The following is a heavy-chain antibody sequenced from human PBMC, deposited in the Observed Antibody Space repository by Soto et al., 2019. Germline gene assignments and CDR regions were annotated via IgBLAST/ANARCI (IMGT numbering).Heavy chain of an antibody. J-gene: IGHJ5*02. D-gene: IGHD3-16*01. CDR1: GGTISRGGYY. Sequence: QVQLQESGPGLVKTSQTLSLTCTVTGGTISRGGYYWSWIRQHPGKGLEWIGYIYYSGSTYYNPSLKSRVTISVDTSKNQFSLKLSSVTAADTAVYYCARVGGINWFDPWGQGTLVTVSS. V-gene: IGHV4-31*03. CDR2: IYYSGST. CDR3: ARVGGINWFDP.